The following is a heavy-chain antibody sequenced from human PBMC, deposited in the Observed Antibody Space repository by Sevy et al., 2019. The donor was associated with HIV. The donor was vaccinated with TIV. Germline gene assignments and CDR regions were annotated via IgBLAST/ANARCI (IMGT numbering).Heavy chain of an antibody. J-gene: IGHJ3*02. Sequence: GGSLRLSCAASGFTFSSYGMHWVRQAPGKGLEWVAVIWYDGSNKYYADSVKGRFTISRDNSKNTLYLQMNSLRAEDTAVYYCARGPFAYDILPGHADAFDIWGQGTMVTVSS. CDR3: ARGPFAYDILPGHADAFDI. CDR1: GFTFSSYG. V-gene: IGHV3-33*01. D-gene: IGHD3-9*01. CDR2: IWYDGSNK.